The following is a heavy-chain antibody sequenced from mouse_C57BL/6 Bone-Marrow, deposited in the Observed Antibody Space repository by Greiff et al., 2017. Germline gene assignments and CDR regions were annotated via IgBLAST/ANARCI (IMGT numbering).Heavy chain of an antibody. CDR3: ARSRYYGSQILYYFDY. CDR1: GYTFTSYW. Sequence: VQLLQSGAELAKPGASVKLSCKASGYTFTSYWMHWVKQRPGQGLEWIGYINPSSGYTKYNQKFKDKATLTADKSSSAAYMQLSSLTYEDSAVYYCARSRYYGSQILYYFDYWGQGTTLTVSS. CDR2: INPSSGYT. D-gene: IGHD1-1*01. V-gene: IGHV1-7*01. J-gene: IGHJ2*01.